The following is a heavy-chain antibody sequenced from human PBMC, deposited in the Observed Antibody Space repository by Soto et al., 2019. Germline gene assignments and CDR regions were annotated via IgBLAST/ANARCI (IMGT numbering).Heavy chain of an antibody. D-gene: IGHD1-26*01. Sequence: GGSLRLSCAASGFTSGFTFSTFVISSVRHAQGKGLAWVSGISGTGGRIYYADHVNGRLNISRDHSKNTVFMRMSSLRDEDSAVYYCAKDQSYLQSTFDYWGQGTLVTVSS. J-gene: IGHJ4*02. V-gene: IGHV3-23*01. CDR3: AKDQSYLQSTFDY. CDR1: GFTSGFTFSTFV. CDR2: ISGTGGRI.